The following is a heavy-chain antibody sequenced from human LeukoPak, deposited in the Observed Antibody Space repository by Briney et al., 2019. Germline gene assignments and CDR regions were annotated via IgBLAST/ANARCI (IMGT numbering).Heavy chain of an antibody. Sequence: GGTLRLSCAASGFTFSSHGMNWVRQAPGKGLEWVSGISPSGGITYYTDSVKGRFTISRDNSKNTLYVQMKSLRAEDTAVYYCAKDFVVVPGNVNYFDYWGQGTLVTVSS. CDR1: GFTFSSHG. J-gene: IGHJ4*02. D-gene: IGHD2-21*02. CDR3: AKDFVVVPGNVNYFDY. CDR2: ISPSGGIT. V-gene: IGHV3-23*01.